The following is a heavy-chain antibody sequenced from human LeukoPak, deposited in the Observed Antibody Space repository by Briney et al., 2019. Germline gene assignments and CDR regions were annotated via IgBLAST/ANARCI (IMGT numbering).Heavy chain of an antibody. D-gene: IGHD3-10*01. V-gene: IGHV4-4*07. J-gene: IGHJ4*02. CDR2: IYTSGST. CDR3: ARGPTESMVRGVITGKFDY. Sequence: PSETLSLTCTASGGSISSYYWSWIRQPAGKGLEWIGRIYTSGSTNYNPSLKSRVTMSVDTSKNQFSLKLSSVTAADTAVYYCARGPTESMVRGVITGKFDYWGQGTLVTVSS. CDR1: GGSISSYY.